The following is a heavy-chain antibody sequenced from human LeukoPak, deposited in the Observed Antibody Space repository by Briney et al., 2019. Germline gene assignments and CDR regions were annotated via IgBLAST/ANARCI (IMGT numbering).Heavy chain of an antibody. CDR2: IYHSGTT. D-gene: IGHD3-22*01. CDR1: GASICSTNW. CDR3: AREFNYYDSSGAILGGFDP. V-gene: IGHV4-4*02. J-gene: IGHJ5*02. Sequence: PSETLSLTCAVSGASICSTNWWSWVRQPPGKGLEWIGEIYHSGTTNYNPSLTSRVTISVDKSKNQFSLKLDSVTAADTAVYYCAREFNYYDSSGAILGGFDPWGQGTLVTVSS.